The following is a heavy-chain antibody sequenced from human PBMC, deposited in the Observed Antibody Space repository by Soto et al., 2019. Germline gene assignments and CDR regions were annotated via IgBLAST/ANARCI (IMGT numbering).Heavy chain of an antibody. CDR1: GFRFDDYG. J-gene: IGHJ4*02. Sequence: SLSLSSEGSGFRFDDYGMHWVRQAPGKGLEWIAGISRDSRSISYGASMKGRFTISRDNAKNSLYLQLNSLRADDTAFYYCVKDALTTVAYYFDYWGQGARVTVS. D-gene: IGHD4-17*01. V-gene: IGHV3-9*01. CDR2: ISRDSRSI. CDR3: VKDALTTVAYYFDY.